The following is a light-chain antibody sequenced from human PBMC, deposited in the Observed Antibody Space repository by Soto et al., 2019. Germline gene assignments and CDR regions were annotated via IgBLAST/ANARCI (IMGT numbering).Light chain of an antibody. V-gene: IGKV3-15*01. CDR2: GAS. CDR1: QSVDIN. Sequence: EIVLTQSPAPLSVSPGDRVTLSCRASQSVDINLAWYQQRPGQAPRLLVYGASTKATDMPGRFSGRGSGTEFTLTINNLQSEDFAVYYCQQYRNLPRTFGQGTKVEIK. CDR3: QQYRNLPRT. J-gene: IGKJ1*01.